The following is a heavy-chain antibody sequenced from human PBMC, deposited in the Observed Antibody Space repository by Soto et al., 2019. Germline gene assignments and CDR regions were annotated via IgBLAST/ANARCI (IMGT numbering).Heavy chain of an antibody. CDR2: ISYGGGTT. J-gene: IGHJ3*02. V-gene: IGHV3-23*01. CDR3: ARVLKSSGWDNDVFDI. CDR1: EFTFSNYA. D-gene: IGHD6-19*01. Sequence: GGSLRLSCAASEFTFSNYAMSWVRQAPGKGLEWVSAISYGGGTTYYADSVKGRFTISRDNSKNTLYLQMSTLRAEDTAVYYCARVLKSSGWDNDVFDIWGQGTMVTVSS.